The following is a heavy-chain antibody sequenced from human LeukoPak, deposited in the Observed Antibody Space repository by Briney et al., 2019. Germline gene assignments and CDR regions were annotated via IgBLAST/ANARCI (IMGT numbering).Heavy chain of an antibody. J-gene: IGHJ4*02. D-gene: IGHD5-18*01. Sequence: GGSLRLSCAASGFTFSDYYMSWIRQAPGKGLEWVSYISSSGSTIYYADSVKGRFTISRDNAKNSLYPQMNSLRAEDTAVYYCARDRDGPTRGYSYGPTDYWGQGTPVTVSS. CDR3: ARDRDGPTRGYSYGPTDY. V-gene: IGHV3-11*01. CDR2: ISSSGSTI. CDR1: GFTFSDYY.